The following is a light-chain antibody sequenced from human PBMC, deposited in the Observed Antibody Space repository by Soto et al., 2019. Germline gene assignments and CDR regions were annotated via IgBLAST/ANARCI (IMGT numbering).Light chain of an antibody. Sequence: DIQMTQSPSSLSASVGDTVTITCRASQDIGNFFAWFQQKPGKAPKSLISAASSLQSGVPSKFSVSGSGTDIILTINSLPPEDVATYYCQQYHSWPATFGGGTRVEI. CDR3: QQYHSWPAT. J-gene: IGKJ4*01. CDR2: AAS. CDR1: QDIGNF. V-gene: IGKV1-16*02.